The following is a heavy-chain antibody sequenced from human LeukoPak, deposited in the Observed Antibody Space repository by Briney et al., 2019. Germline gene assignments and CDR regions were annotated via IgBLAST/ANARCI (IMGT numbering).Heavy chain of an antibody. CDR3: ARGRVNVGATWVLGQKFDY. Sequence: PSETLSLTCAVYGGSFSGYYWSWIRQPPGKGLEWIGEINHSGSTNYNPSLKSRVTISVDTSKNQFSLKLSSVTAADTAVYYCARGRVNVGATWVLGQKFDYWAREPWSPSPQ. CDR2: INHSGST. J-gene: IGHJ4*02. CDR1: GGSFSGYY. D-gene: IGHD1-26*01. V-gene: IGHV4-34*01.